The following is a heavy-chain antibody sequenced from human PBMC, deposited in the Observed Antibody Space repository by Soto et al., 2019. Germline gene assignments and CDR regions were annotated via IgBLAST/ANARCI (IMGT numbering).Heavy chain of an antibody. V-gene: IGHV3-74*01. CDR1: GFTFGSYW. Sequence: PGVSLRLSCAASGFTFGSYWMHWVSKAPGKGLVWVSRINSDGSSTSYADSVKGRFTISRDNAKSTLYLQMNSLRAEDTAVYYCASVYYDILTGYTQPDYYYYGMDVWGQGTTVTVSS. CDR2: INSDGSST. J-gene: IGHJ6*02. D-gene: IGHD3-9*01. CDR3: ASVYYDILTGYTQPDYYYYGMDV.